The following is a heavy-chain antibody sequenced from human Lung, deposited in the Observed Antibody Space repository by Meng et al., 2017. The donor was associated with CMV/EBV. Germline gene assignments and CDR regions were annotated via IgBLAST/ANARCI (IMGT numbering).Heavy chain of an antibody. V-gene: IGHV3-23*03. D-gene: IGHD2-2*01. Sequence: GGSLRLXCAASGFTFTSYAMNWVRRAPGKGLEWVSVTYSGGATTYYADSVKGRFTISRHNSKNTLYLQMNRLRAEDTAVYYCAKELRLGYAHRPNYYYGMDVWGQGNXVNVAS. CDR1: GFTFTSYA. CDR2: TYSGGATT. J-gene: IGHJ6*01. CDR3: AKELRLGYAHRPNYYYGMDV.